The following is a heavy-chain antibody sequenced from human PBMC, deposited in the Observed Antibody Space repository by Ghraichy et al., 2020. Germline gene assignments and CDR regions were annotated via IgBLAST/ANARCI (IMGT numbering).Heavy chain of an antibody. CDR3: ARGGAVWWRLPGVSGIQF. D-gene: IGHD2-21*01. CDR1: GFTFSSYG. Sequence: GGSLRLSCAASGFTFSSYGMHWVRQAPGKGLEWVAVIWYDGSNKYYADSVKGRFTISRDNSKNTLYLQMNSLRAEDTAVYYCARGGAVWWRLPGVSGIQFWGQGTLVTVSS. V-gene: IGHV3-33*01. J-gene: IGHJ4*02. CDR2: IWYDGSNK.